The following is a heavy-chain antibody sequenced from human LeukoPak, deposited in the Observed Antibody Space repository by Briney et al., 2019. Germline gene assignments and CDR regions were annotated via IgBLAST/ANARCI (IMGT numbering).Heavy chain of an antibody. Sequence: GGSLRLSCAASGFTFSSYSMNWVRQAPGKGLEWVSSISSSSSYIYYADSVKGRFTISRDNAKNSLYLQMNSLRAEDTAVYYYARDRASSSGWYGSSAFDIWGQGTMVTVSS. V-gene: IGHV3-21*01. J-gene: IGHJ3*02. CDR3: ARDRASSSGWYGSSAFDI. D-gene: IGHD6-19*01. CDR2: ISSSSSYI. CDR1: GFTFSSYS.